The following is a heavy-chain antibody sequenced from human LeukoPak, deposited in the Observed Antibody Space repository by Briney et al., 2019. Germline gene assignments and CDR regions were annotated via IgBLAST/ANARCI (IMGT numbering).Heavy chain of an antibody. CDR3: AREIFNGFYI. CDR1: GFTFRSYA. CDR2: ISYDGSNK. V-gene: IGHV3-30-3*01. J-gene: IGHJ3*02. Sequence: GGSLRLSCAGSGFTFRSYAMHWVRQAPGKGLEWVAVISYDGSNKDYADSVKGRFTISRDNSKNTLFLQMNSLRAEDTAVYYCAREIFNGFYIWGQGTMVTVCS.